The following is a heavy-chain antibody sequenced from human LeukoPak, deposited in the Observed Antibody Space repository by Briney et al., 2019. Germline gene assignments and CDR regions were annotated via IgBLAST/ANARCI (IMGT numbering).Heavy chain of an antibody. Sequence: SETLSLTCTVSGGSISSYYWSWIRQPPGKGLEWIGYIYYSGSTNYNPSLKSRVTISVDTSKNQFSLKLSSVTAADTAVYYCARDSSWGLFDYWGQGTLVTVFS. CDR3: ARDSSWGLFDY. V-gene: IGHV4-59*01. D-gene: IGHD6-13*01. CDR1: GGSISSYY. CDR2: IYYSGST. J-gene: IGHJ4*02.